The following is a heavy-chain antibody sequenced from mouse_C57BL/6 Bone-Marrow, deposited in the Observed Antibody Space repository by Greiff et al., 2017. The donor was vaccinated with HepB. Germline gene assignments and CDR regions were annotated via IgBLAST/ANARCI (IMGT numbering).Heavy chain of an antibody. CDR3: TVGRFAY. D-gene: IGHD4-1*01. V-gene: IGHV1-5*01. CDR1: GYTFTSYW. J-gene: IGHJ3*01. CDR2: IYPGNSDT. Sequence: EVQLQQSGPVLARPGASVKMSCKTSGYTFTSYWMHWVKQRPGQGLEWIGAIYPGNSDTSYNQKFKGKAKLTAVTSASTAYMELSSLTNEDSAVYYCTVGRFAYWGQGTLVTVSA.